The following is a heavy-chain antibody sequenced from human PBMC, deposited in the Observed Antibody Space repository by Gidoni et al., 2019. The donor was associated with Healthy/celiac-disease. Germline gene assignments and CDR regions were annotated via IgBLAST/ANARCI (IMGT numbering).Heavy chain of an antibody. CDR3: AHSLDYGSGTYYFDY. D-gene: IGHD3-10*01. J-gene: IGHJ4*02. CDR2: IYWDDDK. V-gene: IGHV2-5*02. CDR1: GFSLSPSGVG. Sequence: QITLKESGPTLVKPTQTLTLTCTFSGFSLSPSGVGVGWIRQPPGKALEWLALIYWDDDKRYSPSLKSRLTITKDTSKNQVVLTMTNMDPVDTATYYCAHSLDYGSGTYYFDYWGQGTLVTVSS.